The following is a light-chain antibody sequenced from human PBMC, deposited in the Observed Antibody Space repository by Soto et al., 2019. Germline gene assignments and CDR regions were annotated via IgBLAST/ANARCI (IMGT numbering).Light chain of an antibody. J-gene: IGLJ1*01. CDR2: SIN. V-gene: IGLV1-44*01. CDR1: SSNIGSNT. CDR3: AAWDDSLNAYV. Sequence: QPVLTQPPSASGTPGQRVTISCSGSSSNIGSNTVNWYQQLPGTAPKLLIYSINQRPSGVPDRFSGSKSGTSASLAISGLQSEDDADYYCAAWDDSLNAYVFGTGTKVTVL.